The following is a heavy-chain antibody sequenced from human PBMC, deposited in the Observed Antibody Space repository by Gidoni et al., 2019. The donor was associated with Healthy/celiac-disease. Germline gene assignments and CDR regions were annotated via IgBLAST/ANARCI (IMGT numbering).Heavy chain of an antibody. CDR1: GFTFRSYG. J-gene: IGHJ4*02. CDR2: IWDDGSIK. D-gene: IGHD3-22*01. CDR3: ARSPRYYDSSGYPFDY. Sequence: VQLVASGGGVVQPGRSLRLSCAASGFTFRSYGMHWVRQAPGKGLEWVAVIWDDGSIKYYAESVKGRFTISRDNSKNTLYLQMNSLRAEDTAVYYCARSPRYYDSSGYPFDYWGQGTLVTVSS. V-gene: IGHV3-33*01.